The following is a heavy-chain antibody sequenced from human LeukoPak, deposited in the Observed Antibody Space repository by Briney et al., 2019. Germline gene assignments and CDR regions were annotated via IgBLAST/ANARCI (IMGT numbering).Heavy chain of an antibody. Sequence: GASVKVSCKASGYTFTDYYMHWVRQAPGQGLEWMGWINPNSGGTNYAQKFQGRVTMTRDTSISTAYMELSRLRSDDTAVYYCAREAGASGSYFQPNDYWGQGTLVTVSS. V-gene: IGHV1-2*02. D-gene: IGHD1-26*01. CDR1: GYTFTDYY. J-gene: IGHJ4*02. CDR2: INPNSGGT. CDR3: AREAGASGSYFQPNDY.